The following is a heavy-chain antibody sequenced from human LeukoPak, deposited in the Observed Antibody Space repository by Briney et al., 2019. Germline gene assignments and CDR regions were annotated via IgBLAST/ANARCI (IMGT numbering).Heavy chain of an antibody. D-gene: IGHD3-22*01. CDR1: GGSISSYY. CDR3: VKGSGYPTYYFDY. V-gene: IGHV4-59*01. CDR2: IYYSGST. Sequence: PSETLSLTCTVSGGSISSYYWSWIRQPPGKGLEWIGYIYYSGSTNYNPSLKSRVTISVDTSKNQFSLKLSSVTAADTAVYYCVKGSGYPTYYFDYGGREPLVTVSS. J-gene: IGHJ4*02.